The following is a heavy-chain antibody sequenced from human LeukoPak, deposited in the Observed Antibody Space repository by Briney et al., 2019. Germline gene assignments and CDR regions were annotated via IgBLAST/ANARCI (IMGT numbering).Heavy chain of an antibody. Sequence: GGSLRPSLAASALAVSIYDMHWVRQPAGKGLEWVSAIGTTDNTYYIDSVKGRFTISRENAKNSLYLQMNSLRAEDTAIYYCARVPTNSWYNWFDPWGQGTLVTVSS. CDR3: ARVPTNSWYNWFDP. CDR1: ALAVSIYD. J-gene: IGHJ5*02. D-gene: IGHD2-8*01. V-gene: IGHV3-13*01. CDR2: IGTTDNT.